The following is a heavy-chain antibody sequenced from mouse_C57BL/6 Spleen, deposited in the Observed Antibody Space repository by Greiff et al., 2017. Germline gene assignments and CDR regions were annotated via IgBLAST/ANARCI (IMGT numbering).Heavy chain of an antibody. D-gene: IGHD1-1*01. CDR2: IFPGNSDT. CDR3: TRKNGSSYWYFDV. V-gene: IGHV1-5*01. CDR1: GYTFTSYW. J-gene: IGHJ1*03. Sequence: EVQLQQSGTVLARPGASVPMSCKTSGYTFTSYWMHWVKQRPGQGLEWIGAIFPGNSDTSYNQKFKGKAKLTAVTSASTAYMELSSLTNEDSAVYYCTRKNGSSYWYFDVWGTGTTVTVSS.